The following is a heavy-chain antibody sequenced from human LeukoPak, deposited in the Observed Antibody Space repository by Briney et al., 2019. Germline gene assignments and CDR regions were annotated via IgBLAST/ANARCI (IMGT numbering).Heavy chain of an antibody. V-gene: IGHV3-9*01. J-gene: IGHJ4*02. Sequence: PGGSLRLSCAASGFTFDDYAMHWVRQAPGKGLEWVSGISWNSGSIGYADSVKGRFTISRDNAKNSLYLQMNSLRAEDTALYYCAKVRSSWYYFDYWGQGTLVTVSS. CDR2: ISWNSGSI. CDR3: AKVRSSWYYFDY. CDR1: GFTFDDYA. D-gene: IGHD6-13*01.